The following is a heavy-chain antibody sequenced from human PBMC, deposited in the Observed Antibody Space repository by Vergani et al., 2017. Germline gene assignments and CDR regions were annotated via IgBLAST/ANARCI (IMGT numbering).Heavy chain of an antibody. J-gene: IGHJ4*02. CDR3: ARVRWELLSLWPLPSNY. V-gene: IGHV1-18*01. Sequence: QVQLVQSGAEVKKPRASVKVSCKASGYTFTSYGISWVRQAPGQGLEWMGWISAYNGNTNYAQKLQGRVTMTTDTSTSTAYMELRSLRSDDTAVYYCARVRWELLSLWPLPSNYWGQGTLVTVSS. CDR1: GYTFTSYG. D-gene: IGHD1-26*01. CDR2: ISAYNGNT.